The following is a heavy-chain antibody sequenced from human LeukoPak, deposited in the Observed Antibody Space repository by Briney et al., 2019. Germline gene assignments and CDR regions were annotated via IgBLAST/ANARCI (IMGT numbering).Heavy chain of an antibody. CDR2: IYYSGST. CDR3: ARHVLWLQLTLYFDI. CDR1: GGSINTTSYY. V-gene: IGHV4-39*01. J-gene: IGHJ2*01. D-gene: IGHD5-24*01. Sequence: SETLSLTCTVSGGSINTTSYYWGWIRQPPGKGLEWIGSIYYSGSTSYNPSLNSRVTISVDTSKKQFSLKLSSVTAADTAVYYCARHVLWLQLTLYFDIWGRGTLVTVSS.